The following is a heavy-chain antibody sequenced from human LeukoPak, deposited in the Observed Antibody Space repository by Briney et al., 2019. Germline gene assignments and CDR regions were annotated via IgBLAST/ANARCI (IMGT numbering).Heavy chain of an antibody. Sequence: GGSLRLSCAASGFIFSDYYMSWIRQAPGKGLEWLSYMSIDGSSRYYADSVKGRFTISRDNAKNSLYLQMNSLRVEDTAVYYCARGVMKTNYYHDYFDYWGQGTLVTVSS. CDR2: MSIDGSSR. V-gene: IGHV3-11*04. D-gene: IGHD1-26*01. CDR1: GFIFSDYY. CDR3: ARGVMKTNYYHDYFDY. J-gene: IGHJ4*02.